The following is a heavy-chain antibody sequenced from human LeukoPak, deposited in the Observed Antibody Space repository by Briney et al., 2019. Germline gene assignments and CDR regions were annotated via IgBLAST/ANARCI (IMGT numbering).Heavy chain of an antibody. V-gene: IGHV1-46*01. D-gene: IGHD3-22*01. CDR1: GYTFTSYY. J-gene: IGHJ4*02. CDR3: ARDYYYDASGYFDN. Sequence: ASVKVSCKASGYTFTSYYIHWVRQALGQGPEWLGIINPNAGTTSCAQKFQGRVTMTRDTSTGTVYMELNSLRSEDTAMYYCARDYYYDASGYFDNWGQGTLVTVSP. CDR2: INPNAGTT.